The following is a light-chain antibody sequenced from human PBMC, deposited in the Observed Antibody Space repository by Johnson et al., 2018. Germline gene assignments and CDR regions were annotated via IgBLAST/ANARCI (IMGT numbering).Light chain of an antibody. CDR3: GTGDSSLGAENV. CDR1: SSNIGNNY. V-gene: IGLV1-51*02. CDR2: ENN. J-gene: IGLJ1*01. Sequence: QSVLTQPPSVSAAPGQTVTISCSGSSSNIGNNYVSWYQQLPGTALKLLIYENNKRTSGISDRFSGATSGQYATMGLNGLQTGDEADYYCGTGDSSLGAENVFGTGTKVAVL.